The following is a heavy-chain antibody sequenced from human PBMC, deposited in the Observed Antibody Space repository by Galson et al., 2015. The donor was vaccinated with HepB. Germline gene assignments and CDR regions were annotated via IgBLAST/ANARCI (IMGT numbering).Heavy chain of an antibody. CDR1: GFTFSGHA. Sequence: SLRLSCAASGFTFSGHAMHWVRQAPGKGLEWVAMISYDGRNKDYADSVKGRFTISRDNSKNTLYLQMNSLRVEDTAVYYCARSDACASPRYFDRLPVGCVFDNWGQGTMVTAPS. CDR2: ISYDGRNK. V-gene: IGHV3-30*04. CDR3: ARSDACASPRYFDRLPVGCVFDN. D-gene: IGHD3-9*01. J-gene: IGHJ3*02.